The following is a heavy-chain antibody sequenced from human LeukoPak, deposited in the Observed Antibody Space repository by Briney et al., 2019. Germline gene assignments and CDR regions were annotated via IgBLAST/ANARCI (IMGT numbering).Heavy chain of an antibody. CDR1: GGSISSYY. J-gene: IGHJ4*02. D-gene: IGHD1-26*01. CDR2: IYYSGST. CDR3: ATNIVAATDY. Sequence: PSETLSLTCTVSGGSISSYYWNWIRQPPGKGLEWIGYIYYSGSTNYNPSLKSRVTISVDTSKNQFSLKLSSVTAADTAVYYCATNIVAATDYWGQGTLVTVSS. V-gene: IGHV4-59*08.